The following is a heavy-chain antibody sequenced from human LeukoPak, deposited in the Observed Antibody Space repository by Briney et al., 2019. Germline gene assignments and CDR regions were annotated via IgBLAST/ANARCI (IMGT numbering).Heavy chain of an antibody. V-gene: IGHV3-49*04. CDR2: IRSKAYGGTT. CDR3: TRVSPRAAARLDVFDI. Sequence: GGSLRLSCTASGFIFGDYAMNWVRQAPGKGLEWVGFIRSKAYGGTTEYAASVKGRFTISRDDSKSIAYLQMNSLKTEDTAVYYCTRVSPRAAARLDVFDIWGQGTMVTVSS. D-gene: IGHD6-6*01. CDR1: GFIFGDYA. J-gene: IGHJ3*02.